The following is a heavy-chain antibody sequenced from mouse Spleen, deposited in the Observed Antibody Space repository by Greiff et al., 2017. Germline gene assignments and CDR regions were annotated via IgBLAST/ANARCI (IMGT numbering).Heavy chain of an antibody. D-gene: IGHD1-2*01. V-gene: IGHV1-72*01. Sequence: VQLQQSGAELVKPGASVKLSCKASGYTFTSYWMHWVKQRPGRGLEWIGRIDPNSGGTKYNEKFKSKATLTVDKPSSTAYMQLSSLTSEDSAVYYCARTLSITTATGFAYWGQGTLVTVSA. CDR3: ARTLSITTATGFAY. J-gene: IGHJ3*01. CDR1: GYTFTSYW. CDR2: IDPNSGGT.